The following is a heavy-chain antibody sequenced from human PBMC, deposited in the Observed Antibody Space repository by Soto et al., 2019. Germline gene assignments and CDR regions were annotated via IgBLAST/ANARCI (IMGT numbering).Heavy chain of an antibody. D-gene: IGHD2-8*01. CDR1: GFTFSDHY. Sequence: GGSLRLSCAASGFTFSDHYMDWVRQAPGKGLEWVGRIRNKANSYSTQYAASVKGRFTISRDDSKTSLSLQMNSLKTEDTAVYYCTRVRIYADESGPPFDIWGQGTVVTVSS. CDR2: IRNKANSYST. J-gene: IGHJ3*02. V-gene: IGHV3-72*01. CDR3: TRVRIYADESGPPFDI.